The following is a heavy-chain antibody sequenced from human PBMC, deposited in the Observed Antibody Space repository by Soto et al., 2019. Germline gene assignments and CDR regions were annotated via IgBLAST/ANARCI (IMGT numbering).Heavy chain of an antibody. J-gene: IGHJ6*02. CDR1: GFTVSSNY. CDR3: ARPSGYSYGSLGFDYYGMDV. Sequence: PGGSLRLSCAASGFTVSSNYMSWVRQAPGKGLEWVSVIYSGGSTYYADSVKGRFTISRDNSKNTLYLQMNSLRAEDTAVYYCARPSGYSYGSLGFDYYGMDVWGQGTTVTVSS. V-gene: IGHV3-53*01. CDR2: IYSGGST. D-gene: IGHD5-18*01.